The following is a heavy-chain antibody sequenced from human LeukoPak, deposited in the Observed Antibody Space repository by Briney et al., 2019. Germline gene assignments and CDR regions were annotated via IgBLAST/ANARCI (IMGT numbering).Heavy chain of an antibody. Sequence: GASVKVSCKASGYTFTGYYMHWVRQAPGQGLEWMGWINPNSGGTNYAQKFQDRVTMTTYTSTSTAYMELRSLSSDDTALYYCARERGRGYDLWGQGTLVTVSS. D-gene: IGHD3-16*01. V-gene: IGHV1-2*02. CDR1: GYTFTGYY. J-gene: IGHJ5*02. CDR2: INPNSGGT. CDR3: ARERGRGYDL.